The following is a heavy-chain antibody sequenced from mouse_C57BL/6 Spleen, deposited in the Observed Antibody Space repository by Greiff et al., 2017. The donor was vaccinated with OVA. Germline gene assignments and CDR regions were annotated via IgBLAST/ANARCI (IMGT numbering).Heavy chain of an antibody. J-gene: IGHJ3*01. CDR1: GYTFTGYW. CDR3: ARRGYYYGSSH. Sequence: VQLQQSGAELMKPGASVKLSCKATGYTFTGYWIEWVKQRPGHGLEWIGEILPGSGSTNYNEKCKGKATFTADTSSNTAYMQLSSLTTEDSAIYYCARRGYYYGSSHWGQGTLVTVSA. CDR2: ILPGSGST. D-gene: IGHD1-1*01. V-gene: IGHV1-9*01.